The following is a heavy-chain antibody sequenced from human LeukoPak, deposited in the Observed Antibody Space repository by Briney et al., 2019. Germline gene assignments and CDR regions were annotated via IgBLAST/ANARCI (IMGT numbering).Heavy chain of an antibody. CDR3: AKDRSGWVYGDYVDY. J-gene: IGHJ4*02. D-gene: IGHD4-17*01. Sequence: PGGSLRLSCAASGFTFSSYSMNWVRQAPGKGLEWVSSISSSSSYIYYADSVKGRFTISRDNSKNTLYLQMNSLRAEDTAVYYCAKDRSGWVYGDYVDYWGQGTLVTVSS. CDR2: ISSSSSYI. V-gene: IGHV3-21*04. CDR1: GFTFSSYS.